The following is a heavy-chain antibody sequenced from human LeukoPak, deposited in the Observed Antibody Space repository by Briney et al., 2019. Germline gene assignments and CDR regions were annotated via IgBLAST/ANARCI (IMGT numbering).Heavy chain of an antibody. CDR2: IKQDGGEK. CDR3: ARVAGGYGGNRGAFDI. J-gene: IGHJ3*02. V-gene: IGHV3-7*01. Sequence: GGSLRLSCAASGFTFSSYWMSWVRQAPGKGLEWVANIKQDGGEKYYVDSVKGRFTISRDNAKNSLYLQMNSLRAEDTAVYYCARVAGGYGGNRGAFDIWGQGTMVTVSS. CDR1: GFTFSSYW. D-gene: IGHD4-23*01.